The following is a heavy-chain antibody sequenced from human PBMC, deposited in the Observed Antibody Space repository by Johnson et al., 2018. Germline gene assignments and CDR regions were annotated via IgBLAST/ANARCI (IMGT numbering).Heavy chain of an antibody. Sequence: VQLVQSGGGVVQXGRSLRLSCAASGFTFSNYVMRWVRQAPGKGLEWVSGLSGSGGSTYYADSVKGRFPISRDNSKNTLYLQMNSLRAEDTAVYYCAKAVAVASRSYYYYGMDVWGQGTTVTVSS. CDR1: GFTFSNYV. CDR3: AKAVAVASRSYYYYGMDV. CDR2: LSGSGGST. J-gene: IGHJ6*02. D-gene: IGHD6-19*01. V-gene: IGHV3-23*04.